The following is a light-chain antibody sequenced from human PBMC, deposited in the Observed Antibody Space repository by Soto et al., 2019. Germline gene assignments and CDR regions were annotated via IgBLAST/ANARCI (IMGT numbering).Light chain of an antibody. CDR1: GSDIGAYNY. CDR2: GVT. V-gene: IGLV2-14*01. Sequence: QSALTQPASVSGSPGQSITISCTGSGSDIGAYNYVSWYQQHPGKAPKLLIHGVTRRPSGVSSRFSASKSAYTASLTISGLQAEDEANYYCSSYTSSPSYVFGTGTKLTVL. CDR3: SSYTSSPSYV. J-gene: IGLJ1*01.